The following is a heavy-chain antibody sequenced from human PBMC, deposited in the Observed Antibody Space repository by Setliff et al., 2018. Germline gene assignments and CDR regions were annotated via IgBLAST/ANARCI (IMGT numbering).Heavy chain of an antibody. V-gene: IGHV4-34*12. D-gene: IGHD3-10*01. J-gene: IGHJ4*02. Sequence: SETLSLTCAVYGDSLSGYYWSWIRQSPKKGLEWIGEIMPGRDTLYSPSLESRLTITIDTSKSQFSLKLSSVTAADTAVYYCARHATYYYGSGNLPFGSWGQGTLVTVSS. CDR2: IMPGRDT. CDR3: ARHATYYYGSGNLPFGS. CDR1: GDSLSGYY.